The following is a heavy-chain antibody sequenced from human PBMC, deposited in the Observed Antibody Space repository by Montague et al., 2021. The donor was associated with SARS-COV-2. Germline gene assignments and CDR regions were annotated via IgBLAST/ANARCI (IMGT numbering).Heavy chain of an antibody. Sequence: SETLSLTCTVSGGSISSSNYYWDWIRQPPGKGLEWIGYIYYSGSTNYNPSLKSRVTISVDTSKNQFSLKLSSVTAADTAVYYCARDWGGVVAATPGFGWFDPWGQGTLVTVSS. J-gene: IGHJ5*02. CDR2: IYYSGST. V-gene: IGHV4-61*01. D-gene: IGHD2-15*01. CDR3: ARDWGGVVAATPGFGWFDP. CDR1: GGSISSSNYY.